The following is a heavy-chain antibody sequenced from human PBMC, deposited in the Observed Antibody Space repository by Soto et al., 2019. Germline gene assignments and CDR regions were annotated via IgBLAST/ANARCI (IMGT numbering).Heavy chain of an antibody. CDR3: ARVRSYGGGLDY. V-gene: IGHV4-34*01. CDR1: GGSFSGYY. Sequence: SETLSLTCAAYGGSFSGYYWSWIRQPPGKGLEWIGEINHSGSTNYNPSLKSRVTISVDTSKNQFSLKLSSVTAADTAVYYCARVRSYGGGLDYWGQGTLVTVSS. J-gene: IGHJ4*02. D-gene: IGHD5-18*01. CDR2: INHSGST.